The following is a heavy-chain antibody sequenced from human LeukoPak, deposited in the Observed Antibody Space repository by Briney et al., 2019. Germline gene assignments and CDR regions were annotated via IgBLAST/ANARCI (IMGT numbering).Heavy chain of an antibody. Sequence: SETLSFTCTVSGGSISSYYWSWIRQPPGKGLEWIGYIYYSGSTNYNPSLKSRVTISVDTSKNQFSLKLSSVTAADTAVYYCARRGGIAVAGTFRPGFDYWGQGTLVTVSS. J-gene: IGHJ4*02. CDR3: ARRGGIAVAGTFRPGFDY. D-gene: IGHD6-19*01. CDR1: GGSISSYY. CDR2: IYYSGST. V-gene: IGHV4-59*01.